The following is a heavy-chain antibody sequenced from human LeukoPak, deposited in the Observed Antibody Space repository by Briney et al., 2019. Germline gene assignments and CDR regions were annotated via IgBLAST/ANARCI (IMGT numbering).Heavy chain of an antibody. D-gene: IGHD3-22*01. Sequence: GGSLRLSCAASGFTFSSYAMSWVRQAPGKGLEWVAVISYDGSNKYYADSVKGRFTSSRDNSKNTLYLQMNSLRAEDTAVYYCARDYYDSSGYYPCGYWGQGTLVTVSS. CDR1: GFTFSSYA. CDR3: ARDYYDSSGYYPCGY. J-gene: IGHJ4*02. V-gene: IGHV3-30*03. CDR2: ISYDGSNK.